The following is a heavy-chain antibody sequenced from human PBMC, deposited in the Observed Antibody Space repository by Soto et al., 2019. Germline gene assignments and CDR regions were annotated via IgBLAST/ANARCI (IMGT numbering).Heavy chain of an antibody. J-gene: IGHJ2*01. V-gene: IGHV3-23*01. Sequence: EVQLLESGGGLVQPGGSLRLSCAASGFTFSSYGMSWVRQAPGKGLEWVSVIYANGGTTYYADSVKGRFTISRDNSKNLLFLQMNSLRAEDMAIYFCAKAPSRHHPWYFDVWGRGTLVLVSS. CDR2: IYANGGTT. CDR3: AKAPSRHHPWYFDV. CDR1: GFTFSSYG.